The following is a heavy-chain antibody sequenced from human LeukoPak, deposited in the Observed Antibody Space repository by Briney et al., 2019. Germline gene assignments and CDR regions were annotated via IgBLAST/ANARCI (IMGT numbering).Heavy chain of an antibody. CDR2: ISYDGSNK. D-gene: IGHD6-13*01. J-gene: IGHJ4*02. Sequence: QPGRSLRLSCAASGFTFSSYGMHWVRQAPGKGLEWVAVISYDGSNKYYADSVKGRFTISRDNSKNTLYLQMNSLRAEDTAVYYCAKDIVGVAAASWGGLDYWGQGTLVTVSS. CDR1: GFTFSSYG. CDR3: AKDIVGVAAASWGGLDY. V-gene: IGHV3-30*18.